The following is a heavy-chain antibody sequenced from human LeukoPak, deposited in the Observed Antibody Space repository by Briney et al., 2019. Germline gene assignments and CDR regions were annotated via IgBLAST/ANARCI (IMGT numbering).Heavy chain of an antibody. Sequence: PGGSLRLSCAASGFTFSSYGMHWVRQAPGKGLEWVAFIRYDGSNKYYADSVKGRFTISRDNSKNTLYLQMNSLRTEDTAVYYCARGRMWLRSNDYWGQGTLVTVSS. V-gene: IGHV3-30*02. D-gene: IGHD5-12*01. J-gene: IGHJ4*02. CDR1: GFTFSSYG. CDR2: IRYDGSNK. CDR3: ARGRMWLRSNDY.